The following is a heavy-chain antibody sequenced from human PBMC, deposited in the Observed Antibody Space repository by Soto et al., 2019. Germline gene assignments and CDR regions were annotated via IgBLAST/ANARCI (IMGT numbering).Heavy chain of an antibody. J-gene: IGHJ4*02. D-gene: IGHD3-9*01. CDR3: ARYPYYDILTGYSIDY. Sequence: QVQLQQWGAGLLKPSETLSLTCAVYGGSFSGYYWSWIRQPPGKGLEWIGEINHSGSTNYNPSLTSRATISXXPXKXXFSLRLSSVTAADTAVYYCARYPYYDILTGYSIDYWGQGTLVTVSS. V-gene: IGHV4-34*01. CDR2: INHSGST. CDR1: GGSFSGYY.